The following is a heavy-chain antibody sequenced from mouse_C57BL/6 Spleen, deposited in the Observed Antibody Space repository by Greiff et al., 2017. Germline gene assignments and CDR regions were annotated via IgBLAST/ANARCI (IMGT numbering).Heavy chain of an antibody. V-gene: IGHV1-69*01. CDR2: IDPSDSYT. CDR1: GYTFTSYW. Sequence: QVQLQQPGAELVMPGASVKLSCKASGYTFTSYWMHWVKQRPGQGLEWIGEIDPSDSYTNYNQKFKGKATLTVDKSSSTAYMQLSSLSSEDSAVFYCAEYGDGYFDYWGQGTTLTVSS. D-gene: IGHD5-2*01. CDR3: AEYGDGYFDY. J-gene: IGHJ2*01.